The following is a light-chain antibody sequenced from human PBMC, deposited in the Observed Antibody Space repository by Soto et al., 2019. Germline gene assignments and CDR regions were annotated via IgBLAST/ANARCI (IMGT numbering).Light chain of an antibody. CDR1: QGISSA. Sequence: AVQLTQSPSSLPASVGDRVTITCRASQGISSALAWYQQKPGKAPKLLIYDASSLESGVPSRFSGSGSGTDFTLTISSLQPEDFATYYCQQFNSYLLITFGQGTRLEIK. J-gene: IGKJ5*01. CDR2: DAS. CDR3: QQFNSYLLIT. V-gene: IGKV1-13*02.